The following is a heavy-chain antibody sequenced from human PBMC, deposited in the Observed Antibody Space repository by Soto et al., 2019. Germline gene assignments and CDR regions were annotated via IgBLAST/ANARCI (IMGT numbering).Heavy chain of an antibody. CDR1: GFTFRDYA. J-gene: IGHJ3*02. CDR3: AKASGIQDFGVVIHAFDI. V-gene: IGHV3-23*01. CDR2: ISGSLGSA. Sequence: GGSLRLSCAASGFTFRDYAVSWVRQAPGKGLQWVSTISGSLGSAYYADSVKGRFTISRDNSNNTLYLQMTSLRAEDTAVYYCAKASGIQDFGVVIHAFDIWGQGTLAIVSS. D-gene: IGHD3-3*01.